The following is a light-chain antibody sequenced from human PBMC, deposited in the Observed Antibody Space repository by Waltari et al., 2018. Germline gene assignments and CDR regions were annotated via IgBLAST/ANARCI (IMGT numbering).Light chain of an antibody. CDR3: QQYISYPWT. V-gene: IGKV1-5*03. J-gene: IGKJ1*01. CDR1: QTVDSW. Sequence: IKMTQSPPTLSASVGDRVHMSCRARQTVDSWLAWYQQKPGQVPKLLIYKASSLESGVPSRFSGSGSGTEFTLTISSLQPDDFATYYCQQYISYPWTFGQGTKVEIK. CDR2: KAS.